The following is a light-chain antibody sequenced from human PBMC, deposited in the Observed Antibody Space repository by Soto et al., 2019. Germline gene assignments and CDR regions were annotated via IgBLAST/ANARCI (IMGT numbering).Light chain of an antibody. Sequence: EIVLTQSPGTLSVSPGERATLSCRASQSVSSSYLAWYQQTPGQAPTLLIFGTSSRATGIPDRFSGSGSGTDFTLTISRLEPEDFAVYYCQQYGSSPLTFGQGTKLEIK. CDR1: QSVSSSY. CDR2: GTS. J-gene: IGKJ2*01. CDR3: QQYGSSPLT. V-gene: IGKV3-20*01.